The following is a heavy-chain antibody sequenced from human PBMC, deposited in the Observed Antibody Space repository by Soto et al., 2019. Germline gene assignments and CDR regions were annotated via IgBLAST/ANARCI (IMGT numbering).Heavy chain of an antibody. J-gene: IGHJ4*02. D-gene: IGHD7-27*01. V-gene: IGHV4-34*01. Sequence: QVQLQQWGAGLLKPSETLSLTCAVYGGSFSGYYWNWIRQPPGKGLEWIGEINHSGSTNYNPSLKSRVTLSVDTSKNQFSLKLRSVTAADTAVYCCARGWGRIFDYWGQGTLVTVSS. CDR1: GGSFSGYY. CDR3: ARGWGRIFDY. CDR2: INHSGST.